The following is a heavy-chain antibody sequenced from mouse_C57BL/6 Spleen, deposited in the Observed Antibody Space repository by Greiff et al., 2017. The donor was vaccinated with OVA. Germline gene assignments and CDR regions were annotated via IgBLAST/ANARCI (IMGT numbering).Heavy chain of an antibody. CDR3: ARHYYSNSYFDY. Sequence: QVQLKESGAELVKPGASVKMSCKASGYTFTSYWITWVKQRPGQGLEWIGDIYPGSGSTNYNEKFKSKATLTVDTSSSTAYMQLSSLTSEDSAVYYCARHYYSNSYFDYWGQGTTLTVSS. CDR1: GYTFTSYW. J-gene: IGHJ2*01. D-gene: IGHD2-5*01. V-gene: IGHV1-55*01. CDR2: IYPGSGST.